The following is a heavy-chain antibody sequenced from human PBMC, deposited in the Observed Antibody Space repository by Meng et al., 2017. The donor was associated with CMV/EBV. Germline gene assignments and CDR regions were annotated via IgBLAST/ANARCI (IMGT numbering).Heavy chain of an antibody. D-gene: IGHD3-16*01. CDR2: INWNGGST. CDR3: ARVRLRKHYYYGMDV. J-gene: IGHJ6*02. V-gene: IGHV3-20*04. CDR1: GFTFDDYG. Sequence: GGSLRLSCAASGFTFDDYGMSWVRQAPGKGLEWVSGINWNGGSTGYADSVKGRFTISRDNAKNSLYLQMNSLRAEDTALYYCARVRLRKHYYYGMDVWGQGTMVTVSS.